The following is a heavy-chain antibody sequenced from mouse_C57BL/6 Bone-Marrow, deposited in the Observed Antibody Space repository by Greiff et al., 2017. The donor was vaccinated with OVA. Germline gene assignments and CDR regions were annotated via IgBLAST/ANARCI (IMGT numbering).Heavy chain of an antibody. CDR2: IRLKSDNYAT. D-gene: IGHD6-1*01. Sequence: EVMLVESGGGLVQPGGSMKLSCVASGFTFSNYWMNWVRQSPEKGLEWVAQIRLKSDNYATHYAESVKGRFTISRDDSKSSVYLQMNNLRAEDTGIYYCTSATRYLDYWGQGTTLTVSS. CDR3: TSATRYLDY. CDR1: GFTFSNYW. V-gene: IGHV6-3*01. J-gene: IGHJ2*01.